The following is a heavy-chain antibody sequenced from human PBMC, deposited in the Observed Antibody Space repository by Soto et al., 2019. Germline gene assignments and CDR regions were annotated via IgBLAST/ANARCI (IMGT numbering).Heavy chain of an antibody. Sequence: PGESLKISCAASGFNFNSYTINWVRQAPGKRLEWLSSISSSGYIFSTDSVRGRFTISRDNDKNSVYLQINSLRAEDTAHYYCARGVQPPTLSPRDVWGPGTSVTVSS. CDR2: ISSSGYI. J-gene: IGHJ6*01. CDR1: GFNFNSYT. V-gene: IGHV3-21*04. D-gene: IGHD1-1*01. CDR3: ARGVQPPTLSPRDV.